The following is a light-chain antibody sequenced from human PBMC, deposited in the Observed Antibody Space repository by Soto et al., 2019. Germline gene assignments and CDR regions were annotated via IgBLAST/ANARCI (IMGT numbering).Light chain of an antibody. CDR3: QQYNLWPPWT. CDR2: GAS. J-gene: IGKJ1*01. Sequence: EIVTTQSPATLSVSPGDTATLSCRASQSVRSNLAWYQQKPGQAPRLLIYGASTRATGIPARFSGSGSGTEFTLTISRLQSEDFAFYYCQQYNLWPPWTFGQGTKVEIK. CDR1: QSVRSN. V-gene: IGKV3-15*01.